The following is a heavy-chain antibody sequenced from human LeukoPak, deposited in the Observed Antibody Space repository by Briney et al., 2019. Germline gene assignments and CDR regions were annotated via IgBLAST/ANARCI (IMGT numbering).Heavy chain of an antibody. CDR2: IIPILGIT. J-gene: IGHJ5*02. CDR3: ARADAGSYIWGSSNWFDP. CDR1: GGTFSSYA. V-gene: IGHV1-69*04. Sequence: ASVKVSCKASGGTFSSYAISWVRQAPGQGLEWMGRIIPILGITNYAQKFQGRVTITADKSTSTAYMELSSLRSEDTAVYYCARADAGSYIWGSSNWFDPWGQGTLVTVPS. D-gene: IGHD3-16*01.